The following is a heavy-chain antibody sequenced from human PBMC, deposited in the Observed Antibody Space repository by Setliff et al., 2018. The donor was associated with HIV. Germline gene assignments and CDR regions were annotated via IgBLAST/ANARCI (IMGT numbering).Heavy chain of an antibody. V-gene: IGHV4-4*08. CDR1: GFTFSSYW. CDR2: IYASGST. Sequence: GSLRLSCAASGFTFSSYWMSWVRQTPGKGLEWIGYIYASGSTKYNPSLKSRVTISVDTSKTQFSLKLNSVTAADTAVYYCGRAPDYWGQGTLVTVSS. J-gene: IGHJ4*02. CDR3: GRAPDY.